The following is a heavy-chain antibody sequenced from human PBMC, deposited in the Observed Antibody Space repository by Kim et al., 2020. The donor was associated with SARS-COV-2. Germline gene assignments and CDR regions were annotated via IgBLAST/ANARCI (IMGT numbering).Heavy chain of an antibody. Sequence: GGSLRLSCAASGFTFTNYDISWVRQAPGKGLEWLSDIGASCVTTSYADSVKGRFTVSRDNSKNMVYLQMNSLRVDDTAVYYCAKFYGSETYSFDHCGQG. CDR1: GFTFTNYD. CDR3: AKFYGSETYSFDH. V-gene: IGHV3-23*01. D-gene: IGHD3-10*01. CDR2: IGASCVTT. J-gene: IGHJ4*01.